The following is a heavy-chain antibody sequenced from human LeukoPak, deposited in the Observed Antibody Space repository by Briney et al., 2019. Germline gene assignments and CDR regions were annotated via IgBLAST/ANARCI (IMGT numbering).Heavy chain of an antibody. CDR1: GFTFSSYG. D-gene: IGHD2-21*02. V-gene: IGHV3-33*01. Sequence: GGSLRLSCAASGFTFSSYGMHWVRQAPGKGLEWVAIIWYDGSNKYCTDSVKGRFTISRDNSKNMLYLQMSSLRAEDTAVYYCARGGMTANNIDYWGQGTLVTVSS. CDR3: ARGGMTANNIDY. CDR2: IWYDGSNK. J-gene: IGHJ4*02.